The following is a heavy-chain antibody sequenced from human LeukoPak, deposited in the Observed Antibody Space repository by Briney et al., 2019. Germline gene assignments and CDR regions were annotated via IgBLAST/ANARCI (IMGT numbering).Heavy chain of an antibody. D-gene: IGHD6-6*01. V-gene: IGHV3-15*01. CDR2: IKGKADYGAT. CDR3: SRAWSLVFYHGMDV. CDR1: GFTFKGAW. Sequence: PGGSLRLSCITSGFTFKGAWMSWVRQAPGKGLEWVGRIKGKADYGATDYAAPVRGRFTISRDDSKNTVFLQMNSLKSEDTAVYYCSRAWSLVFYHGMDVWGQGATVIVSS. J-gene: IGHJ6*02.